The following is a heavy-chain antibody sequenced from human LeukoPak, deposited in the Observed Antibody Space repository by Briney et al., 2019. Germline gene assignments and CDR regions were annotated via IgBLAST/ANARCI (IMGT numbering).Heavy chain of an antibody. V-gene: IGHV3-53*01. CDR1: GFGVSSNH. CDR3: ARERDYDTYFDY. J-gene: IGHJ4*02. D-gene: IGHD3-22*01. Sequence: GGSLRLSCTVSGFGVSSNHVAWVRQAPGKGLEWVSVRQPGHVSYYADSVKGRFATSADSSKNCLYLQMNNLRSEDTALYYCARERDYDTYFDYWGQGTLVIVSS. CDR2: RQPGHVS.